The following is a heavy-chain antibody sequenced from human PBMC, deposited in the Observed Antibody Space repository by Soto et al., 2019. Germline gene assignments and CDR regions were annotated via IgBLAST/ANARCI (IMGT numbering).Heavy chain of an antibody. CDR1: GGTFSSYA. Sequence: QVQLVQSGAEVKKPGSSVKVSCKASGGTFSSYAINWVRQAPGQGLEWMGGIHPNFGTANYAQNFQGRLTITADKSTSTAEVALSTLRSESTAVDYCARDPLEAMIGGCLTYSGQGTPVTVSS. J-gene: IGHJ4*02. D-gene: IGHD5-12*01. V-gene: IGHV1-69*06. CDR2: IHPNFGTA. CDR3: ARDPLEAMIGGCLTY.